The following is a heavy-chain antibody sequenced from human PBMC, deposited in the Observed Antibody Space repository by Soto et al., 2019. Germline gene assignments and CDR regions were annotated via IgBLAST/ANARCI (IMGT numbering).Heavy chain of an antibody. J-gene: IGHJ4*02. Sequence: QVQLVQSGAEEKKPGASVKVSCKASGYTFTGYAMHWVRQAPGQRLEWMGWINAGNGNTKYSQKFQGRVTITRDTSASTAYMELSSLRSEYTAVYYCAGAVAVPADFDYWGQGTLVTVSS. CDR2: INAGNGNT. D-gene: IGHD6-19*01. V-gene: IGHV1-3*05. CDR3: AGAVAVPADFDY. CDR1: GYTFTGYA.